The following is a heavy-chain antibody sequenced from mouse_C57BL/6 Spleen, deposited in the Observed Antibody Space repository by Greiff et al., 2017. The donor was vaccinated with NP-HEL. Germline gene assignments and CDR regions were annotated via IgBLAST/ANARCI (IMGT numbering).Heavy chain of an antibody. Sequence: EVKLVESGGGLVKPGGSLKLSCAASGFTFSSYTMSWVRQTPEKRLEWVATISGGGGNTYYPDSVKGRFTISRDNAKNTLYLQMSSLRSEDTALYYCARQGDGNYGWYFDVWGTGTTVTVSS. J-gene: IGHJ1*03. CDR1: GFTFSSYT. CDR3: ARQGDGNYGWYFDV. D-gene: IGHD2-1*01. V-gene: IGHV5-9*01. CDR2: ISGGGGNT.